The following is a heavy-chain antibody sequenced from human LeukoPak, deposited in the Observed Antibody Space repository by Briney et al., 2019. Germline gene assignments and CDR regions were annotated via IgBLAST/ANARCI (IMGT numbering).Heavy chain of an antibody. D-gene: IGHD3-22*01. CDR1: GGSISSYY. Sequence: SETLSLTCTVSGGSISSYYWSWIRQSPGKGLEWIGYIHYRGSTKYNPSLESRVTISVDTSKNQFSLRLSSVTAADTAVYYCARHHGRSGYYFDYWGQGTLVTVPS. CDR2: IHYRGST. CDR3: ARHHGRSGYYFDY. V-gene: IGHV4-59*08. J-gene: IGHJ4*02.